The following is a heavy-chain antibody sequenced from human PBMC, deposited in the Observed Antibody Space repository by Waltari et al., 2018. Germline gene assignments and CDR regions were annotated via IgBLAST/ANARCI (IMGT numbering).Heavy chain of an antibody. CDR3: ARVVTMFTREGWFDP. CDR2: IYHSGST. V-gene: IGHV4-38-2*01. J-gene: IGHJ5*02. CDR1: GYSISRGYY. D-gene: IGHD3-10*02. Sequence: QVQLQESGPGLVKPSETLSLTCAVSGYSISRGYYWGWIRQPPGKGLEWIGGIYHSGSTYYNPSLKIRVTISVDTSKNQFSLKLSSVTAADTAGYYCARVVTMFTREGWFDPWGQGTLVTVSS.